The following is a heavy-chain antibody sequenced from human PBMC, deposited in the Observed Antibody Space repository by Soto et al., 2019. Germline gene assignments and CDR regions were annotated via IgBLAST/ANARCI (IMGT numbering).Heavy chain of an antibody. CDR3: ARARPQQRVSRGWFDP. J-gene: IGHJ5*02. D-gene: IGHD6-13*01. Sequence: QVQLQESGPGLVKPSGTLSLTCAVSSGSISSSNWWSWVRQPPGKGLEWIGEIYHSGSTNYNPSRKSRVTISVDKYKDQFTLKLSSVTAADTAVYYCARARPQQRVSRGWFDPWGQGTLVTVSS. CDR2: IYHSGST. V-gene: IGHV4-4*02. CDR1: SGSISSSNW.